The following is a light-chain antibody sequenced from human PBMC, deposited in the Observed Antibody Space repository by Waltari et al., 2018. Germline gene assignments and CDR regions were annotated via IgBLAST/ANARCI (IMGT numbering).Light chain of an antibody. CDR3: QTGGHGTWV. Sequence: QLVLTQSPSASASLGASVKLTXTLSSGHXXNIXXXXXEKPGKGPRYWRKVNSDGSHSKGDAIPDRFSGSSSGAERYLTISTVQSEDEADYYCQTGGHGTWVFGGGTKLTVL. J-gene: IGLJ3*02. CDR2: VNSDGSH. V-gene: IGLV4-69*01. CDR1: SGHXXNI.